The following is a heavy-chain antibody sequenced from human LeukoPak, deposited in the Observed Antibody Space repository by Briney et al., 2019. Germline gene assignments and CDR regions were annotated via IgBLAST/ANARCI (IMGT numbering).Heavy chain of an antibody. D-gene: IGHD2-15*01. J-gene: IGHJ4*02. CDR2: ISGSGGST. V-gene: IGHV3-23*01. CDR3: AKNGYCSGGSCYSVWGQIDY. Sequence: PGGSLRLSCATSGFSFDDYAMSWVRQIPGKGLEWVSAISGSGGSTYYADSVKGRFTISRDNSKNTLYLQMNSLRAEDTAVYYCAKNGYCSGGSCYSVWGQIDYWGQGTLVTVSS. CDR1: GFSFDDYA.